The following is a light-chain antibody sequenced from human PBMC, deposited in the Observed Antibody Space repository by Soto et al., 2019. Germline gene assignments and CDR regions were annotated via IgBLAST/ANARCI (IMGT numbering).Light chain of an antibody. CDR2: QAS. J-gene: IGKJ2*01. V-gene: IGKV1-5*03. Sequence: DIPMTQSPSTLSASVGDRVTLTCRASQGISSFLAWYQQKPGKAPKLLIYQASTLQSGVPSRFSGSGSGTEFTLTISSLQPDDFATYYCQQYNNYAYTFGQGTKVEIK. CDR1: QGISSF. CDR3: QQYNNYAYT.